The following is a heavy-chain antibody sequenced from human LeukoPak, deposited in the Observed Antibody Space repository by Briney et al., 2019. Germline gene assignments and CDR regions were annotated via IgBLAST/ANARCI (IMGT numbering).Heavy chain of an antibody. CDR3: ARISGSSF. D-gene: IGHD1-26*01. V-gene: IGHV3-30-3*01. CDR2: ISYDGSNK. Sequence: GGSLRLSCAASGFTFSSYAMHWVRQAPGKGLEWVAVISYDGSNKYYADSVKGRFTISRDNSKNTLYLQMNSLRAEDTVVYYCARISGSSFWGQGTLVTVSS. CDR1: GFTFSSYA. J-gene: IGHJ4*02.